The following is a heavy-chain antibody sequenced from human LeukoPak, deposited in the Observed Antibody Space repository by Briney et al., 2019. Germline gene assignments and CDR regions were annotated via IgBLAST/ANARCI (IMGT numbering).Heavy chain of an antibody. D-gene: IGHD5-18*01. Sequence: PSQTLSLTCTVSGGSISSGDYYWSWIRQPPGKGLEWIGYIYYSGSTYYNPSLKSRVTISEDTSKNQFSLKLSSVTAADTAVYYCARATTGYSYGYGIYYYYGMDVWGQGTTVTVSS. CDR3: ARATTGYSYGYGIYYYYGMDV. CDR1: GGSISSGDYY. V-gene: IGHV4-30-4*01. J-gene: IGHJ6*02. CDR2: IYYSGST.